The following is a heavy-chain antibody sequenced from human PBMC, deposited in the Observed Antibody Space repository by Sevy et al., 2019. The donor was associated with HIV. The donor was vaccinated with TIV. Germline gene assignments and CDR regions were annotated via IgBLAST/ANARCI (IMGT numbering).Heavy chain of an antibody. J-gene: IGHJ6*02. V-gene: IGHV1-69*13. Sequence: ASVKVSCKASGDTFGKYAIAWVRQAPGQGLEWVGGIIPVFGPANSAQKFQDRVTITADVSTSTAYMELRRLRSEDTAVYYCARSNPDGYNYSYYYRMDVWGQGTTVTVSS. D-gene: IGHD5-12*01. CDR1: GDTFGKYA. CDR3: ARSNPDGYNYSYYYRMDV. CDR2: IIPVFGPA.